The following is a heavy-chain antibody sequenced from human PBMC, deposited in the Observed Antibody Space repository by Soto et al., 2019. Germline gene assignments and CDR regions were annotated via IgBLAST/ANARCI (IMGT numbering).Heavy chain of an antibody. Sequence: SETLSLTCTVSGGSVNSGGFYWSWIRRSPGKVLEWIGFIYANGNTYYNPSLKSRVNISLDTSQNKFSLKMTSVTVADTAVYYCARDGRTSGYYLDYWGQGTPVTVSS. CDR3: ARDGRTSGYYLDY. CDR1: GGSVNSGGFY. J-gene: IGHJ4*02. CDR2: IYANGNT. D-gene: IGHD3-22*01. V-gene: IGHV4-31*03.